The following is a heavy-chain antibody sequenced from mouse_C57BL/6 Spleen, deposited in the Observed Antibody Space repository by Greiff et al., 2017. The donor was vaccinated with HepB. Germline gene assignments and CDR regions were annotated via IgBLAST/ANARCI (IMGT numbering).Heavy chain of an antibody. CDR1: GYSITSGYD. CDR3: ARSEDYGIFAY. Sequence: VQLKQSGPGMVKPSQSLSLTCTVTGYSITSGYDWHWIRHFPGNKLEWMGYISYSGSTNYNPSLKSRISITHDTSKNHFFLKLNSVTTEDTATYYCARSEDYGIFAYWGQGTLVTVSA. D-gene: IGHD1-2*01. V-gene: IGHV3-1*01. CDR2: ISYSGST. J-gene: IGHJ3*01.